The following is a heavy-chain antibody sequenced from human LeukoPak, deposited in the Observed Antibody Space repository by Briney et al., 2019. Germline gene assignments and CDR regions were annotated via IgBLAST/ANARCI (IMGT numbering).Heavy chain of an antibody. Sequence: PGGSLRLSCAASGFTLRNYLMHWVRQTPGKGLLWVSRINGDGTSATYAGSVKGRFTISRDNAKNTLYLQMNSLRAEDTAVYYCARVAYCGGGCYSLDYYYMDVWGKGTTVTVSS. CDR1: GFTLRNYL. CDR3: ARVAYCGGGCYSLDYYYMDV. J-gene: IGHJ6*03. V-gene: IGHV3-74*01. D-gene: IGHD2-21*02. CDR2: INGDGTSA.